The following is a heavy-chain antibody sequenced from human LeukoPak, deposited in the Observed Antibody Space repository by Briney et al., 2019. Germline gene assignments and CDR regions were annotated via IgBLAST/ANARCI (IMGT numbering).Heavy chain of an antibody. D-gene: IGHD6-13*01. CDR1: GYTFTSYG. J-gene: IGHJ5*02. Sequence: ASVKVSCKASGYTFTSYGISWVRQAPGQGLEWMGWISAYNGNTDYAQKLQGRVTMTTDTSTSTAYMELRSLRSDDTAVYYCARLSSSWGDNWFDPWGQGTLVTVSS. CDR3: ARLSSSWGDNWFDP. CDR2: ISAYNGNT. V-gene: IGHV1-18*01.